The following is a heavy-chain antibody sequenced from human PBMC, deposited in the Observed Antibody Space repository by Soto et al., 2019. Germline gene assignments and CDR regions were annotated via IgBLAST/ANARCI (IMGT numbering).Heavy chain of an antibody. Sequence: QVQLVQSGAEVKKPGSSVKVSCKASGDTFSNHTISWVRQAPGQGLEWMGRIIPMLGVANYAQKFQGRVTITVERASYTGYMELSSWRSADPAVYYCARGAEMGTVTKGYDYYIDVCGKGTTVTVSS. J-gene: IGHJ6*03. CDR1: GDTFSNHT. CDR2: IIPMLGVA. V-gene: IGHV1-69*04. D-gene: IGHD4-17*01. CDR3: ARGAEMGTVTKGYDYYIDV.